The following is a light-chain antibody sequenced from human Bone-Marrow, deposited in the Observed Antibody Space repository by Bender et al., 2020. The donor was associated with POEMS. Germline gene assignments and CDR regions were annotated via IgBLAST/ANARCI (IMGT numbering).Light chain of an antibody. CDR2: SSH. J-gene: IGLJ3*02. CDR3: AVWDDSLNGWV. Sequence: QSVLTQPPSASGTPGQRVTISCSGGSSNIGAHAVNWYQHLPGTAPKLLIYSSHRRPSEVPDRFSGSRSGTSASLDISGLQCEDEADYYCAVWDDSLNGWVFGGGTKLTVL. V-gene: IGLV1-44*01. CDR1: SSNIGAHA.